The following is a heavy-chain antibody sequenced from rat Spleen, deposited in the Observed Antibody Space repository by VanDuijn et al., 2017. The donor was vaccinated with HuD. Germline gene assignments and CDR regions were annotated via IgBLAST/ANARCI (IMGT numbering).Heavy chain of an antibody. Sequence: EVQLQESGPGLVKPSQSLSLTCSVTGYSITSGYGWNWIRKFPGNKLEWMGYINSAGSTNYNPPLKSQISITGDTSKNQFFLRLTAVTTEDTAKYYWARYETTKGFAYWGQGTLVTVSS. J-gene: IGHJ3*01. CDR1: GYSITSGYG. CDR2: INSAGST. CDR3: ARYETTKGFAY. V-gene: IGHV3-3*01. D-gene: IGHD1-10*01.